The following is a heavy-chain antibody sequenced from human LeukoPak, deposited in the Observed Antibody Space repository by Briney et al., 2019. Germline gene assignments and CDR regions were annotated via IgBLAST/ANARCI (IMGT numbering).Heavy chain of an antibody. J-gene: IGHJ4*02. V-gene: IGHV3-30*02. CDR3: AKDGFAMVRGVAYPENDY. CDR1: GFTFRSYG. D-gene: IGHD3-10*01. Sequence: PGGSLRLSCAASGFTFRSYGMHWVRQAPGKGLEWVTFIPYDGSHQYYRDSVKGRFTISRDNSKNTLYLQMNSLRPEDTAVYYCAKDGFAMVRGVAYPENDYWGQGTLVTVSS. CDR2: IPYDGSHQ.